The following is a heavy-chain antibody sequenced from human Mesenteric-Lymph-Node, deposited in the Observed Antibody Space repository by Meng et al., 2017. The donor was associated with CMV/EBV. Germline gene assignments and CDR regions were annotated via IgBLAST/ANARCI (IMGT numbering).Heavy chain of an antibody. V-gene: IGHV3-53*01. J-gene: IGHJ4*02. CDR1: GFTVSSNY. CDR2: MYSGGDR. D-gene: IGHD6-6*01. CDR3: AREMGSIGYRYFGY. Sequence: GESLKISCVASGFTVSSNYMSWVRQAPGKGLEWVSVMYSGGDRYYADSVKGRFTISRDNFKNTVYLQMNSLRVEDTAVYYCAREMGSIGYRYFGYWGQGTEVTVSS.